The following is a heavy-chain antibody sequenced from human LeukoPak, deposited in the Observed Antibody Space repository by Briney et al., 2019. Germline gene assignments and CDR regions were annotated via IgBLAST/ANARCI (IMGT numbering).Heavy chain of an antibody. V-gene: IGHV3-21*01. D-gene: IGHD3-22*01. J-gene: IGHJ4*02. CDR2: ISSSSSYI. CDR3: ARDPAGKVTMIEDGY. CDR1: GFTFSSYS. Sequence: GGSLRLSCAASGFTFSSYSMNWVRQAPGKGLEWVSSISSSSSYIYYADSVKGRFTISRDNAKNSLYLQMNSLRAEDTVVYYCARDPAGKVTMIEDGYWGQGTLVTVSS.